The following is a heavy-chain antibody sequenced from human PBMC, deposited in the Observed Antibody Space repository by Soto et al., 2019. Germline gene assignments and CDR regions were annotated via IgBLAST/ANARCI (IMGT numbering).Heavy chain of an antibody. Sequence: SLTCTVSGGSVSSDNYYWSWIRQTPGKGLEWIGYIYYSGSTNYNPSLKSRVTISVDTSKNQFSLKLSSVTAADTAVYYCARVSHNSYYYDSSGYYYFDYWGQGTLVTVSS. V-gene: IGHV4-61*01. CDR2: IYYSGST. D-gene: IGHD3-22*01. CDR1: GGSVSSDNYY. CDR3: ARVSHNSYYYDSSGYYYFDY. J-gene: IGHJ4*02.